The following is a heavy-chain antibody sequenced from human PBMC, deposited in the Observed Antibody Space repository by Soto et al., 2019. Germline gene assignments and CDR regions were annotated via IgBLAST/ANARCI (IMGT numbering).Heavy chain of an antibody. CDR3: AREVVETSSLWLDP. CDR2: ISAYYGTT. Sequence: ASVKVSCKASGYTFTTYGISWVRQAPGQGLEWLGWISAYYGTTSYAQKVQGRVTMTRDTSTSTAYMELRSLRSDDTAVYYCAREVVETSSLWLDPWGQGTLVTVSS. V-gene: IGHV1-18*01. CDR1: GYTFTTYG. J-gene: IGHJ5*02. D-gene: IGHD6-6*01.